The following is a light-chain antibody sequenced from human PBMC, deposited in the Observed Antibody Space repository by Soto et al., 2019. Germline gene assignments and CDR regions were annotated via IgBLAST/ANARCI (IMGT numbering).Light chain of an antibody. CDR2: LNSDGSH. Sequence: QLVLTQSPSASASLGASVKLTCTLSSGHSSYAIAWHQQQPEKGPRYLMKLNSDGSHSKGDGIPDRFSGSSSGAERYLTISSLQSEDEADYYCQTWGTGMHWVFGGGTKLTVL. CDR3: QTWGTGMHWV. V-gene: IGLV4-69*01. J-gene: IGLJ3*02. CDR1: SGHSSYA.